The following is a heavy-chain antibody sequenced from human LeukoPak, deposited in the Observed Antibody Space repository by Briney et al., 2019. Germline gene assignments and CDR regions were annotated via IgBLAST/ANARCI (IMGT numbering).Heavy chain of an antibody. V-gene: IGHV1-46*01. CDR3: ARDQGRVAHYYCYGMDV. Sequence: ASVKVSCKASGYTFTSWYMHWVRQAPGQGPEWMGIINPSDGSTSSAQKFQGRITMTRDTSTTTVYMELSSLRSEDTAVYYCARDQGRVAHYYCYGMDVWGQGTTVTVS. CDR2: INPSDGST. J-gene: IGHJ6*02. D-gene: IGHD2-15*01. CDR1: GYTFTSWY.